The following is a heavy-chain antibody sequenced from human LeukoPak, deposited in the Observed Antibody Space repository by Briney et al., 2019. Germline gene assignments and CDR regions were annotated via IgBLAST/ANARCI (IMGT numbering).Heavy chain of an antibody. D-gene: IGHD5-12*01. J-gene: IGHJ4*02. CDR3: ARDLLPRGSGYAGY. Sequence: SETLSLTCTVSGGSISSSSYYWGWIRQPAGKGLEWIGRIYTSGSTNYNPSLKSRVTMSVDTSKNQFSLKLSSVTAADTAVYYCARDLLPRGSGYAGYWGQGTLVTVSS. V-gene: IGHV4-61*02. CDR2: IYTSGST. CDR1: GGSISSSSYY.